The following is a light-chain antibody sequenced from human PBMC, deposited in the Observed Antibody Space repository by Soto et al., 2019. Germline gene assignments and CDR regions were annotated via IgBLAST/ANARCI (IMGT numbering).Light chain of an antibody. CDR1: SSDVGAYKY. CDR2: EVS. Sequence: QSALTQPPSASGCPGQSVTISCTGTSSDVGAYKYVSWYQQHPGKAPKLMIFEVSKRPSGVPDRFSGSKSGNTASLTVSGLQADDEADYYCQSYDTNLSGFVFGTGTKVTVL. V-gene: IGLV2-8*01. J-gene: IGLJ1*01. CDR3: QSYDTNLSGFV.